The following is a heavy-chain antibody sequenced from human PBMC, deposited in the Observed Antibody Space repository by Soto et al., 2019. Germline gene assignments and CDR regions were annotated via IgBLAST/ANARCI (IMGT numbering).Heavy chain of an antibody. J-gene: IGHJ3*02. V-gene: IGHV5-10-1*01. D-gene: IGHD1-26*01. Sequence: GESLKISCNGSGYSFTIYWISWVRQMPGKGLEWMGRIDPSDSYTNYSPSFQGHVTISADKSISTAYLQWSSLKASDTAMYYCARPSYSGSYYGAFDIWGQGTMVTVSS. CDR3: ARPSYSGSYYGAFDI. CDR1: GYSFTIYW. CDR2: IDPSDSYT.